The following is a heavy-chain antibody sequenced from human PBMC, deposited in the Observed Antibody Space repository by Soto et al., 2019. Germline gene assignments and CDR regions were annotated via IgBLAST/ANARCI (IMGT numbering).Heavy chain of an antibody. CDR3: AKDGRTTSSP. J-gene: IGHJ5*02. D-gene: IGHD1-1*01. Sequence: GGSLSLSCADSGFTFSNYAMSWVRQATGEGLEWVSSISASETTTFYADSVRGRFTVSRDNSKNTLYLQMNRMRAEDTVVYYCAKDGRTTSSPWGQVTLVTVSP. CDR1: GFTFSNYA. V-gene: IGHV3-23*01. CDR2: ISASETTT.